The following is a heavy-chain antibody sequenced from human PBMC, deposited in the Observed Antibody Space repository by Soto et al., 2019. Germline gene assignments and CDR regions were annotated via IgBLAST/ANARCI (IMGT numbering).Heavy chain of an antibody. CDR2: IYYSGST. D-gene: IGHD3-10*01. J-gene: IGHJ3*02. Sequence: SETLSLTCTVSGGSISSSSYYCGWIRQPPGKGLEWIGSIYYSGSTYYNPSLKSRVTISVDTSKNQFSLKLSSVTAADTAVYYCAAGYYYGSGSPLDAFDIWGQGTMVTVSS. CDR1: GGSISSSSYY. V-gene: IGHV4-39*01. CDR3: AAGYYYGSGSPLDAFDI.